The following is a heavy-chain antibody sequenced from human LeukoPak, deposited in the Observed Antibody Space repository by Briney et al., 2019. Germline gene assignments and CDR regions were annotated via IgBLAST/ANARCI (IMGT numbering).Heavy chain of an antibody. Sequence: GGSLRPSCAASGFTFSNAWMSWVRQAPGKGLEWVGRIKSKTDGGTTEYAAPVKGRFTISRDDSKKTLYLEMSSLETEDTAIYYCNTDYNYGENTRFGYWGQGTLVTVSS. CDR1: GFTFSNAW. V-gene: IGHV3-15*01. CDR2: IKSKTDGGTT. CDR3: NTDYNYGENTRFGY. J-gene: IGHJ4*02. D-gene: IGHD3-16*01.